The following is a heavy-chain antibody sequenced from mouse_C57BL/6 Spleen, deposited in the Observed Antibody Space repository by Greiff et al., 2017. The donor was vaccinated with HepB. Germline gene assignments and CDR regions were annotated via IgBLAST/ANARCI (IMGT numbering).Heavy chain of an antibody. CDR3: ASAYSNYDFDY. CDR2: IDPSDSYT. Sequence: QVQLQQPGAELVKPGASVKLSCKASGYTFTSYWMQWVKQRPGQGLEWIGEIDPSDSYTNYNQKFKGKATLTVDTSSSTAYMQLSSLTSEDSAVYYCASAYSNYDFDYWGQGTTRTVSS. V-gene: IGHV1-50*01. J-gene: IGHJ2*01. CDR1: GYTFTSYW. D-gene: IGHD2-5*01.